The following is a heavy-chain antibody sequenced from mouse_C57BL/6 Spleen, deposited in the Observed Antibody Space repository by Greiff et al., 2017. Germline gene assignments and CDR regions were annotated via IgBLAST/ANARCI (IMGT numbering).Heavy chain of an antibody. J-gene: IGHJ2*01. CDR3: ARAPDSSGYVGFDY. D-gene: IGHD3-2*02. V-gene: IGHV1-18*01. CDR1: GYTFTDYN. CDR2: INPNNGGT. Sequence: EVQLVESGPELVKPGASVKIPCKASGYTFTDYNMDWVKQSHGKSLEWIGDINPNNGGTIYNQKFKGKATLTVDKSSSTAYMELRSLTSEDTAVYYCARAPDSSGYVGFDYWGQGTTLTVSS.